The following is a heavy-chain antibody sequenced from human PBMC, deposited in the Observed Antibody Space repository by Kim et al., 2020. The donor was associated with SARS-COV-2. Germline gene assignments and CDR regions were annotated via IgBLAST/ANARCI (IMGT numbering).Heavy chain of an antibody. Sequence: KSRVTISVDTSKSQFSLKRSSVTAADTAVYYCARHKHDDVWGSYRFGFDYWGQGTLVTVSS. D-gene: IGHD3-16*01. V-gene: IGHV4-39*01. J-gene: IGHJ4*02. CDR3: ARHKHDDVWGSYRFGFDY.